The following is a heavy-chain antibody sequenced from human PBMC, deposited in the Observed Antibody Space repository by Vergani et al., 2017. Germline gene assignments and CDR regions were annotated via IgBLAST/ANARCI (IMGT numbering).Heavy chain of an antibody. Sequence: QVKLQESGPGLVKPSETLSLTCTVSGASVNSYYWSWLRQPPGKGLEWMGYVSFRGDTLYDPSVKGRMTISLNTSSNQFSLYLTSVTAADTAVYWCARGETTYWWLDPWGQGTLVTVSS. CDR2: VSFRGDT. CDR3: ARGETTYWWLDP. D-gene: IGHD2/OR15-2a*01. V-gene: IGHV4-59*02. J-gene: IGHJ5*02. CDR1: GASVNSYY.